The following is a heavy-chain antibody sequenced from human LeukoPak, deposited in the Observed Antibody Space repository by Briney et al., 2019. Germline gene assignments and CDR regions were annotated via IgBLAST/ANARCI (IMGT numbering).Heavy chain of an antibody. D-gene: IGHD2-2*01. CDR2: MNPNSGNT. CDR1: GYAFTSYD. V-gene: IGHV1-8*01. Sequence: ASVKVSCEASGYAFTSYDINWVRQATGQGLEWMGWMNPNSGNTGYAQKFQGRVTMTRNTSISTAYMELSSLRSEDTAVYYCARGAPQYCSSTSCYEFDYWGQGTLVTVSS. CDR3: ARGAPQYCSSTSCYEFDY. J-gene: IGHJ4*02.